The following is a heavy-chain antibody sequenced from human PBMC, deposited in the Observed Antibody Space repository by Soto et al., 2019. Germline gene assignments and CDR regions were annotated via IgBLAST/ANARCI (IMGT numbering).Heavy chain of an antibody. V-gene: IGHV3-74*01. Sequence: PGGSLRLSCAASGFTFSSYWMHWVRQAPGKGLVWVSRINSDGSSTYYADSVKGRFTISRDNARNTLFLQMDSLRAEDTAVYFCARGQLATITASDYWGQGSLVTVSS. D-gene: IGHD6-13*01. J-gene: IGHJ4*02. CDR1: GFTFSSYW. CDR2: INSDGSST. CDR3: ARGQLATITASDY.